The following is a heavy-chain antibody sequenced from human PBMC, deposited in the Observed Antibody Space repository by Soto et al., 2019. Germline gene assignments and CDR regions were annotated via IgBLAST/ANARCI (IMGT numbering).Heavy chain of an antibody. J-gene: IGHJ6*02. CDR2: INHSGST. V-gene: IGHV4-34*01. CDR3: ARGTKDYGMDV. D-gene: IGHD1-1*01. CDR1: GGSFSGYY. Sequence: SETLSLTCAVYGGSFSGYYWRWLRQPPWKGLEWVVEINHSGSTNYNPSLKSRVTISVDTSKNQFSLKLSSVTAADTAVYYCARGTKDYGMDVWGQGSTVIVSS.